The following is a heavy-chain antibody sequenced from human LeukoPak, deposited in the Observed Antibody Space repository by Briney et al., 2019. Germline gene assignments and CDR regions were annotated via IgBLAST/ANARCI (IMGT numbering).Heavy chain of an antibody. V-gene: IGHV4-59*01. Sequence: TETLSLTCTVSGGSISSYYWSWIRQPPGKGLEWIGYIYYSGSTNYNPSLKSRVTISVDTSKNQFSLKLSSVTAADTAVYYCARISSSGYYFDYWGQGTLVTVSS. CDR2: IYYSGST. D-gene: IGHD3-22*01. J-gene: IGHJ4*02. CDR3: ARISSSGYYFDY. CDR1: GGSISSYY.